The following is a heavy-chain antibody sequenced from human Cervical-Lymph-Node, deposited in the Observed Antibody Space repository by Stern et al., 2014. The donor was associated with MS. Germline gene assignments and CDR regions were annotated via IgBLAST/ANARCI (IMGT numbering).Heavy chain of an antibody. CDR2: LILIFDTA. CDR3: ARASERSGYYPDYFQY. CDR1: GGTFSNYA. V-gene: IGHV1-69*01. Sequence: VQLVQSGPEVKKPGSSVKVSCKASGGTFSNYAISWVRQAPGQGLEWMGGLILIFDTANYAQKFQGRVTISADESTSTAYMELSSLRSEDTAVYYCARASERSGYYPDYFQYWGQGTPVTVSS. D-gene: IGHD3-22*01. J-gene: IGHJ1*01.